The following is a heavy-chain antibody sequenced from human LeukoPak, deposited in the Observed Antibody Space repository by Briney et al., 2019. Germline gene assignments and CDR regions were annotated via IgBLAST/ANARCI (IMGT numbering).Heavy chain of an antibody. CDR1: GFSFCRYY. CDR3: TRAVGLGPGAHFDQ. CDR2: IPTSGISV. D-gene: IGHD1-26*01. Sequence: GGSLRLSCAASGFSFCRYYMSWVRQTPGKALEWISYIPTSGISVQYADSVRGRFTASRDDAKNSLHLQMDSLRVEDTAVYYCTRAVGLGPGAHFDQWGQGALVIVSS. J-gene: IGHJ4*02. V-gene: IGHV3-11*01.